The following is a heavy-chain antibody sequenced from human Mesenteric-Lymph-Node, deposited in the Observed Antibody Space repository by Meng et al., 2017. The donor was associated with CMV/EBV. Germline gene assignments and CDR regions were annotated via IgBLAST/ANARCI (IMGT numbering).Heavy chain of an antibody. D-gene: IGHD2-2*02. CDR2: IRYDGSNK. Sequence: GGSLRLYCAASGFTFSSYGMHWVRQAPGKGLEWVAFIRYDGSNKYYADSVKGRFTISRDNSKNTLYLQMNSLRAEDTAVYYCASRRIVVVPAAIGFYWYFDLWGRGTLVTVSS. CDR1: GFTFSSYG. CDR3: ASRRIVVVPAAIGFYWYFDL. V-gene: IGHV3-30*02. J-gene: IGHJ2*01.